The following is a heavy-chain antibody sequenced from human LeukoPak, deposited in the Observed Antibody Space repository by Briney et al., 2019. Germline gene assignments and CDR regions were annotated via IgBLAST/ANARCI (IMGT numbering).Heavy chain of an antibody. CDR3: ARGAGRKDFDY. J-gene: IGHJ4*02. V-gene: IGHV1-3*01. CDR1: GYTFTSYA. Sequence: ASVKVSCKASGYTFTSYAMHWVRQAPGQRLEWMGWINAGNGNTKYSQKFQGRVTIARDTSASTAYMELSSLRSEDTAVYYCARGAGRKDFDYWGQGTLVTVSS. CDR2: INAGNGNT. D-gene: IGHD6-13*01.